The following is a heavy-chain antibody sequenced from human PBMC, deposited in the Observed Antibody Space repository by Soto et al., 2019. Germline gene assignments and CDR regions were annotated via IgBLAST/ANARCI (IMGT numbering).Heavy chain of an antibody. CDR3: ARGAREMATIIKLFDP. CDR2: IYHSGNT. V-gene: IGHV4-38-2*01. Sequence: SETLSLTCAVSGYSISSGYYWGWIRQPPGKGLEWIGNIYHSGNTYYNPSLKSRVTMSVDTSKNQFSLKVTSVTAADTAVYYCARGAREMATIIKLFDPWGQGTLVTVSS. J-gene: IGHJ5*02. D-gene: IGHD5-12*01. CDR1: GYSISSGYY.